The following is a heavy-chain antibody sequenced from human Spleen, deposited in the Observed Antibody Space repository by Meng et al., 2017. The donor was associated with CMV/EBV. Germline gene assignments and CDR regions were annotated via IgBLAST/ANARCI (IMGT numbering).Heavy chain of an antibody. J-gene: IGHJ4*02. CDR2: ISSTRTYI. V-gene: IGHV3-21*01. Sequence: GESLKISCAASGFDFSTYSMSWVRQAPGKGLEWVSSISSTRTYIYYADSVKGRFTISRDNARNSLYLQMNSLRAEDTAVYYCAREAYCSSTSCPPYYWGQGTLVTVSS. CDR3: AREAYCSSTSCPPYY. CDR1: GFDFSTYS. D-gene: IGHD2-2*01.